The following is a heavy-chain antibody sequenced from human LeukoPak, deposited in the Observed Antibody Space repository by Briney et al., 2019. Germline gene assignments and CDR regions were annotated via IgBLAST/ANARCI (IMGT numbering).Heavy chain of an antibody. D-gene: IGHD6-13*01. CDR1: GFTFTSYW. V-gene: IGHV3-7*04. CDR2: IHQDGSLQ. Sequence: GGSLRLSCAASGFTFTSYWMTWVRQPPGRGLEWVANIHQDGSLQFYVDSVKGRFTISRDNVKNSVYLQMNSLRAEDTAVYSCARAVAAADSYWGRGTLVTVSS. J-gene: IGHJ4*02. CDR3: ARAVAAADSY.